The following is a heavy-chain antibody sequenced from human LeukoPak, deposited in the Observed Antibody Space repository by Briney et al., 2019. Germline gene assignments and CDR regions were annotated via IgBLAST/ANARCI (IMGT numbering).Heavy chain of an antibody. Sequence: SEPLSLTCTVSGGSISSYYWSWLRQPPGKGLEWFGYIFYSGSTNYNPSLKSRVTISLDTSKNQFSLKLTSVTAADTAVDYCARPYGDARLFYWGQGTLVTVSS. CDR2: IFYSGST. J-gene: IGHJ4*02. V-gene: IGHV4-59*01. CDR1: GGSISSYY. CDR3: ARPYGDARLFY. D-gene: IGHD4-17*01.